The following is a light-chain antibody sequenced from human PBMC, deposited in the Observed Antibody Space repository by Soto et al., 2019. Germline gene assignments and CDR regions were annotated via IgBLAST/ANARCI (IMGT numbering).Light chain of an antibody. CDR1: QSVSSY. J-gene: IGKJ4*01. CDR2: DAS. V-gene: IGKV3-11*01. CDR3: QQRSNWAALT. Sequence: EIVLTQSPATLSLSPGERATLSCRASQSVSSYSAWYQQKPGQAPRLLIYDASNRATGIPARFSGSGSGTDFTLTISSLEPEDFVVYYCQQRSNWAALTFGGGTKVEIK.